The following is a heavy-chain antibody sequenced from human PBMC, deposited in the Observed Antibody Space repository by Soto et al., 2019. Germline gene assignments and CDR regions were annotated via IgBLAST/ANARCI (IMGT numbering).Heavy chain of an antibody. CDR3: AREDCSTSNCYYHFGMDV. CDR2: ISAYNGKT. D-gene: IGHD2-15*01. V-gene: IGHV1-18*01. Sequence: ASVKVSCKASGYAFTSYGFSWVRQAPGQGLEWMGWISAYNGKTNYEQKFQGRVTMTTDTSTSTAYMELRSLTSDDTAVYYCAREDCSTSNCYYHFGMDVWGQGTTVTVSS. CDR1: GYAFTSYG. J-gene: IGHJ6*02.